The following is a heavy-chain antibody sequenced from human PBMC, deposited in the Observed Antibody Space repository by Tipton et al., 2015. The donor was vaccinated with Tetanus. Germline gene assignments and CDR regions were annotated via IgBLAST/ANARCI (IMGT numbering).Heavy chain of an antibody. Sequence: TLSLTCAVYGGSFSGYYWSWIRQPPGKGLEWIGEINHSGSTNYNPSLKSRVTISVDTSKNQFSLKLSSVTAADTAVYYCARGGLLLAFDIWGQGTMVTVSS. CDR1: GGSFSGYY. CDR3: ARGGLLLAFDI. CDR2: INHSGST. V-gene: IGHV4-34*01. J-gene: IGHJ3*02.